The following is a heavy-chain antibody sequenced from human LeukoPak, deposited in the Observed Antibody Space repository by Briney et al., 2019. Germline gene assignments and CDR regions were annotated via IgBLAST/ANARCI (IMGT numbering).Heavy chain of an antibody. D-gene: IGHD6-13*01. V-gene: IGHV4-59*01. CDR1: CGSISSYY. Sequence: RSDTLSLTCTVSCGSISSYYCRWIRLPPGKGLGWIGFIYYSGGTNYNPPLKTRVTISVDTSKNQLSLKLSSVTAADTAVYYYARDRSIAAAGLFDYWGQGTLVTVSS. J-gene: IGHJ4*02. CDR3: ARDRSIAAAGLFDY. CDR2: IYYSGGT.